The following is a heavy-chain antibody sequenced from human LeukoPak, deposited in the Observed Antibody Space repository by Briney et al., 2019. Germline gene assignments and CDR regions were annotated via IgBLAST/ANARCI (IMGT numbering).Heavy chain of an antibody. V-gene: IGHV3-23*01. CDR2: ISGSGGST. CDR3: AKDLHGDYGEFDY. D-gene: IGHD4-17*01. Sequence: GGSLRLSCAASGFTFSSYAMSWVRQAPGKGLEWVSDISGSGGSTYYADSVKGRFTISRDNSKNTLYLQMNSLRAEDTAVYYCAKDLHGDYGEFDYWGQGTLVTVSS. J-gene: IGHJ4*02. CDR1: GFTFSSYA.